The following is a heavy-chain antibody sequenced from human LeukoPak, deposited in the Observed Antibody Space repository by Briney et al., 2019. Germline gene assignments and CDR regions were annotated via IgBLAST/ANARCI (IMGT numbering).Heavy chain of an antibody. V-gene: IGHV3-30*18. CDR1: GFTFSSYG. J-gene: IGHJ4*02. Sequence: GRSLRLSCAASGFTFSSYGMHWVRQAPGKGLEWVAVISYDGSNKYYADSVKGRFTISRGNSKNTLYLQMNSLRAEDTAVYYCAKDDSSSWYSGFDYWGQGTLVTVSS. CDR3: AKDDSSSWYSGFDY. D-gene: IGHD6-13*01. CDR2: ISYDGSNK.